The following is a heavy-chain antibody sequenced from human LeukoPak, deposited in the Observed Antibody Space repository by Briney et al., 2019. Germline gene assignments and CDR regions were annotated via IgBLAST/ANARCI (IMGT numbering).Heavy chain of an antibody. Sequence: GGSLRLSCAASGFTFSSYSINWVRQAPGKGLEWVSSISSSSSYIYYADSVKGRFTISRDNAKNSLYLQMNSLRAEDTAVYYCARGAIAARLFDYWGQGTLVTVSS. CDR2: ISSSSSYI. J-gene: IGHJ4*02. CDR1: GFTFSSYS. V-gene: IGHV3-21*01. CDR3: ARGAIAARLFDY. D-gene: IGHD6-6*01.